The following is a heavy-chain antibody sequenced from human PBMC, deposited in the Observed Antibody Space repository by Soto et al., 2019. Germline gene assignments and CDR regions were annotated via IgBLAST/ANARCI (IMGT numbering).Heavy chain of an antibody. J-gene: IGHJ4*02. D-gene: IGHD5-18*01. V-gene: IGHV1-3*01. Sequence: ASVKVSCKASGYTFTSYAMHWVRQAPGQRLEWMGWINAGNGNTKYSQKFQGRVTITRDTSASTAYMELSSLRSEDTAVYYCARLGQYSYGYEFDYWGQGTLVTVSS. CDR2: INAGNGNT. CDR3: ARLGQYSYGYEFDY. CDR1: GYTFTSYA.